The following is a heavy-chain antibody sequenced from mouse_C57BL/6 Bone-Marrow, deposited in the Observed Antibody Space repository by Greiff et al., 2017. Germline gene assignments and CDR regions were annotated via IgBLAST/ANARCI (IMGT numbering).Heavy chain of an antibody. J-gene: IGHJ4*01. D-gene: IGHD1-3*01. V-gene: IGHV1-9*01. CDR2: ILPGSGRT. CDR1: GYTFTGYW. Sequence: QVQLQQSGAELMKPGASVKLSCKATGYTFTGYWIEWVKQRPGHGLEWIGGILPGSGRTNNNAKFKGKATFTADTSTNTAYRQSSILTTEDSAIYYCAREVGELGRANYYAMDYWGQGTSGTVSS. CDR3: AREVGELGRANYYAMDY.